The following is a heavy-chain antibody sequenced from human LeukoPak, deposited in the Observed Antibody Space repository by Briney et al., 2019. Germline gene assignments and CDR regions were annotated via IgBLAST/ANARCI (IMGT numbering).Heavy chain of an antibody. V-gene: IGHV5-51*01. Sequence: GESLKISCKGSGYSFTTYWIGWVRQMPGKGLEWMGIIYPGDSDTRYSPSFQGQVTISADKSISTAYLQWSSLKASDTAMYYCARHRSRYYYDSSGYSHDAFDIWGQGTMVAVSS. CDR2: IYPGDSDT. D-gene: IGHD3-22*01. CDR3: ARHRSRYYYDSSGYSHDAFDI. J-gene: IGHJ3*02. CDR1: GYSFTTYW.